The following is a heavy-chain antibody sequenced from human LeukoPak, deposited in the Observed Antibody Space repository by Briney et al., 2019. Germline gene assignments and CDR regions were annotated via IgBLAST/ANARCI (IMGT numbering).Heavy chain of an antibody. CDR1: GGSISSYY. D-gene: IGHD2-21*02. Sequence: PSETLSLTCTVSGGSISSYYWSWIRQPPGKGLEWIGYIYYSGSTNYNPSLKSRVTISVDTSKNQFSLKLNSVTAADTAVYYCARQETYQPLLFSWFDPWGQGTLVTVSS. V-gene: IGHV4-59*08. J-gene: IGHJ5*02. CDR2: IYYSGST. CDR3: ARQETYQPLLFSWFDP.